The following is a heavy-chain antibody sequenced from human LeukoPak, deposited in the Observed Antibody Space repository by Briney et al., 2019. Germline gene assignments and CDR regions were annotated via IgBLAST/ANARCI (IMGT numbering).Heavy chain of an antibody. CDR3: ARTTSFTASGYDY. J-gene: IGHJ4*02. CDR1: GYTYINYH. CDR2: MNPNKGDS. D-gene: IGHD6-25*01. V-gene: IGHV1-8*03. Sequence: ASVKVSCKASGYTYINYHINWVRQATGQGLEWMEWMNPNKGDSGYAQKFQGRVTNTRDTSISTSYMELRSLRSDDTAVYFCARTTSFTASGYDYWGQGTLVTVSS.